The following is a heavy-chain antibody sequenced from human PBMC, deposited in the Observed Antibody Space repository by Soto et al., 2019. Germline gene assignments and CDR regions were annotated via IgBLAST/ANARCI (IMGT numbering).Heavy chain of an antibody. V-gene: IGHV3-7*03. CDR3: VRTHFDSWSFDCYGMDV. Sequence: DVQLAESGGGLVQPGGSLRLSCVASGQTFNRYWMSWVRQAPGKGLEWVANIKQDGSEEYYVDSVKGRFTISRDNAKKSLYLQMKSLRAEDTAMYYCVRTHFDSWSFDCYGMDVWGQGTTVIVSS. CDR1: GQTFNRYW. D-gene: IGHD3-3*01. CDR2: IKQDGSEE. J-gene: IGHJ6*02.